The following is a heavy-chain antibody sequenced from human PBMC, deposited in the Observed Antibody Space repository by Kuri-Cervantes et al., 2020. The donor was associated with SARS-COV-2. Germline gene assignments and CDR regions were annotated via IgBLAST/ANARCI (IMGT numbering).Heavy chain of an antibody. J-gene: IGHJ5*01. CDR3: VIGAGGNS. D-gene: IGHD3-16*01. CDR1: GFSFSTYS. Sequence: GGSLRLSCAGSGFSFSTYSMNWVRQAPGKGLEWTSYIGVGGTPIYYADSVGGRFTISRDNAKNSAYLQMSSLRGEDTAIYYGVIGAGGNSRGQGTLVTVSS. CDR2: IGVGGTPI. V-gene: IGHV3-48*04.